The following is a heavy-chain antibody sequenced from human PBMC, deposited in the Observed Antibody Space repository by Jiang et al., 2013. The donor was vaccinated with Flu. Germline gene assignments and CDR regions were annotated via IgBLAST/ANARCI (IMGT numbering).Heavy chain of an antibody. V-gene: IGHV2-70*04. CDR1: GFSLKTTGMR. CDR2: IDWDDDK. Sequence: TLTLTCIFSGFSLKTTGMRVSWIRQPPGKALEWLARIDWDDDKFYSTSLKTRLTISKDTSKRQVVLTMTNMDPVDTATYYCARTYGGIAAAGTTYYYMDVWGKGTTVTVSS. D-gene: IGHD6-13*01. J-gene: IGHJ6*03. CDR3: ARTYGGIAAAGTTYYYMDV.